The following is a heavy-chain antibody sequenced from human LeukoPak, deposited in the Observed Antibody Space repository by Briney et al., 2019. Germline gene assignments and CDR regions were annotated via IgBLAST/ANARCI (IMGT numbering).Heavy chain of an antibody. CDR2: INHSGST. D-gene: IGHD2-2*01. CDR1: GGSFSGCY. Sequence: SETLSLTCAVYGGSFSGCYWSWIRQPPGKGLEWIGEINHSGSTNYNPSLKSRVTISVDTSKNQFSLKLSSVTAADTAVYYCARVKGYQLLFNWFDPWGQGTLVTVSS. CDR3: ARVKGYQLLFNWFDP. J-gene: IGHJ5*02. V-gene: IGHV4-34*01.